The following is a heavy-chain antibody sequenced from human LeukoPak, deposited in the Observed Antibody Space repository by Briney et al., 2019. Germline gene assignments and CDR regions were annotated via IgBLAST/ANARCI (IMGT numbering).Heavy chain of an antibody. D-gene: IGHD3-3*01. CDR3: VRWAGGFLEYLRIDS. Sequence: SETLSLTCAVYGGSFSGYYWSWIRQPPGKGLEWIGEINHSGSTNYNPSLKSRVTISLDMSKNQFSLKLTSVTAADTAVYFCVRWAGGFLEYLRIDSWGQGTLVPVSS. CDR2: INHSGST. J-gene: IGHJ4*02. CDR1: GGSFSGYY. V-gene: IGHV4-34*01.